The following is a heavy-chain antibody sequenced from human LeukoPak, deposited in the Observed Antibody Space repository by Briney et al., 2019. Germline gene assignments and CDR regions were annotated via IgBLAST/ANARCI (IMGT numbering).Heavy chain of an antibody. D-gene: IGHD3-16*01. J-gene: IGHJ4*02. CDR2: IYYSGTT. V-gene: IGHV4-30-4*01. CDR3: ARVESMGDYFDS. Sequence: SQTLSLTCTVSGGSISSDDYYWSWIRQPPGKGLEWIGYIYYSGTTYNNPSLKSRVTISVGTSKNQFSLKLSSVTAADTAVYYCARVESMGDYFDSWGQGTLVTVSS. CDR1: GGSISSDDYY.